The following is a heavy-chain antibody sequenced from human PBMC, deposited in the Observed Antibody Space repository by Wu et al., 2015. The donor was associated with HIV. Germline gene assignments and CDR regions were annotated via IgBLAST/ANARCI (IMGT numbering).Heavy chain of an antibody. D-gene: IGHD5-18*01. CDR3: AKXPDAREYSYGYLHYYMDV. Sequence: QGQVVQSGAEVKKPGASVKVSCKASGYTFTGYYIHWVRQAPGQGLEWMGWINPNSGGTNYAQKFQGRVTMTRDTSISTAYMELSRLTSDDTAVYYCAKXPDAREYSYGYLHYYMDVVGTKGPRSPSP. J-gene: IGHJ6*03. CDR2: INPNSGGT. V-gene: IGHV1-2*02. CDR1: GYTFTGYY.